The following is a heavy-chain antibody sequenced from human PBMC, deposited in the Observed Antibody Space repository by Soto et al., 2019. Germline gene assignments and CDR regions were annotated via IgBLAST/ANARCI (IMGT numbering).Heavy chain of an antibody. V-gene: IGHV3-7*05. CDR3: ATDNWNDEAAFDI. CDR2: IKQDGSEK. Sequence: GGSLRLSCAASGITFSSYWMSWVRQAPGKGLEWVANIKQDGSEKYYVDSVKGRLTTSRDNAKNSLYLQMTSRRAEDTAVYYCATDNWNDEAAFDIWGQGTMVTVSS. D-gene: IGHD1-20*01. CDR1: GITFSSYW. J-gene: IGHJ3*02.